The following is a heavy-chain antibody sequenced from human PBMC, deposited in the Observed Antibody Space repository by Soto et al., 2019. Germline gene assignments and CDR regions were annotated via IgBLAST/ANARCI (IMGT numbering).Heavy chain of an antibody. CDR1: DGSISSGGYY. Sequence: SETLSLTCTVSDGSISSGGYYWSWIRQHPGKGLEWIGYIYYSGSTYYNPSLKSRVTISVDTSKNQFSLKLSSVTAADTAVYYCARGSHFDCLLYYFDYGGQGILVTVP. J-gene: IGHJ4*02. CDR2: IYYSGST. V-gene: IGHV4-31*03. D-gene: IGHD3-9*01. CDR3: ARGSHFDCLLYYFDY.